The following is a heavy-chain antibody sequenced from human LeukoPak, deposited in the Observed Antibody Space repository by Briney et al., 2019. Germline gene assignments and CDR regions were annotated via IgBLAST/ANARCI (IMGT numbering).Heavy chain of an antibody. CDR3: VICGGDCYYFDY. CDR2: IIPILGIT. D-gene: IGHD2-21*02. Sequence: ASVRVSCKASGYTFTGYYIHWVRQAPGQGLEWMGRIIPILGITNYAQKFQGRVTITADKSTSTAYMELSSLRSEDTAVYYCVICGGDCYYFDYWGQGTLVTVSS. V-gene: IGHV1-69*02. J-gene: IGHJ4*02. CDR1: GYTFTGYY.